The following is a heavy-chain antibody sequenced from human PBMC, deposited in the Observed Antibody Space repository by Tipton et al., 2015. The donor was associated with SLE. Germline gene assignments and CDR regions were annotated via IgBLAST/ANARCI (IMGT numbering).Heavy chain of an antibody. Sequence: TLSLTCTVSGGSITSGSFYWSWIRQPAGKGLEWIGRIYTSGSTNYNPSLKSRVTISVDTSKNQFSLKLSSVTAADTAVYYCARVDGGYDQYYFGYWGQGTLVTVSS. CDR3: ARVDGGYDQYYFGY. J-gene: IGHJ4*02. CDR1: GGSITSGSFY. D-gene: IGHD5-12*01. V-gene: IGHV4-61*02. CDR2: IYTSGST.